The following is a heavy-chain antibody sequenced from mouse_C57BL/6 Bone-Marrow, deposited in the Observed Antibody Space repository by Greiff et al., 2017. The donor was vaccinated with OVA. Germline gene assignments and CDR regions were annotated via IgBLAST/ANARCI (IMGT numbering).Heavy chain of an antibody. CDR3: TTFRVYYYGSSWDWYFEV. D-gene: IGHD1-1*01. Sequence: EVQLQQSGAELVRPGASVKLSCTASGFNIKDDYMHWVKQRPEQGLEWIGWIDPENGDTEYASKFQGKATITADTSSNTAYLQLSSLTSEDTAVYYCTTFRVYYYGSSWDWYFEVWGTGTTVTVSS. J-gene: IGHJ1*03. CDR1: GFNIKDDY. V-gene: IGHV14-4*01. CDR2: IDPENGDT.